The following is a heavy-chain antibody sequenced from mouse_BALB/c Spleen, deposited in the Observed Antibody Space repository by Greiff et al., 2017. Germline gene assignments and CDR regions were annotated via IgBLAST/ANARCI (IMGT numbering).Heavy chain of an antibody. J-gene: IGHJ2*01. CDR2: IRNKANGYTT. CDR3: ARDIGTGSFDY. Sequence: EVHLVESGGGLVQPGGSLRLSCATSGFTFTDYYMSWVRQPPGKALEWLGFIRNKANGYTTEYSASVKGRFTISRDNSQSILYLQMNTLRAEDSATYYCARDIGTGSFDYWGQGTTLTVSS. V-gene: IGHV7-3*02. CDR1: GFTFTDYY. D-gene: IGHD4-1*01.